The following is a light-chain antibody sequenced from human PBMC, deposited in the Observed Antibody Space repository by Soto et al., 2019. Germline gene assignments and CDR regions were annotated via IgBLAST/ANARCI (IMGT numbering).Light chain of an antibody. CDR1: QSISDT. Sequence: EIVMTQSPATLSVSPGGRATLSCRASQSISDTLAWYQQKPGQAPRLLIHGASTRATGFPARFSGSGSGTDFTLTISSLQSEDFAVYFCQQCGKWPPTFGPGTKVEIK. CDR3: QQCGKWPPT. CDR2: GAS. J-gene: IGKJ3*01. V-gene: IGKV3-15*01.